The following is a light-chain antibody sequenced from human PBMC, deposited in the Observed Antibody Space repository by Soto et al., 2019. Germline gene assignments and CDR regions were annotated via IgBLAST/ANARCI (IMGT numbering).Light chain of an antibody. V-gene: IGLV2-8*01. J-gene: IGLJ1*01. CDR1: SSDIGAFDY. CDR2: EVN. Sequence: HSALTQPPSASGSPGHSVTISCTGTSSDIGAFDYVSWYQQHPGKAPKLLIYEVNERPSGVPDRFSGSKSGNTASLTVSGLQAEDEADYYCSSYAGNNIFVFGTGTMLTVL. CDR3: SSYAGNNIFV.